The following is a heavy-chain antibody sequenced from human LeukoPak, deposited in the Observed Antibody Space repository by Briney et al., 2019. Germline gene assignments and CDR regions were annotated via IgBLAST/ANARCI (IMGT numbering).Heavy chain of an antibody. CDR1: GYTFTSNW. J-gene: IGHJ4*02. CDR2: IFPSDSDT. CDR3: ARLDSRGLSF. Sequence: GESLKISCKGSGYTFTSNWIGWVRQMPGKGLEWMGIIFPSDSDTRYRPSFQGQVTISADKSSNSAFLQWSSLKASDTAIYYCARLDSRGLSFWGQGTSVTVSS. D-gene: IGHD3-22*01. V-gene: IGHV5-51*01.